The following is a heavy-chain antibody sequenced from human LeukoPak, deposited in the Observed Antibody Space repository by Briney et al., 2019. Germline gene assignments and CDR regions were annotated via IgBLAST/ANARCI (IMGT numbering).Heavy chain of an antibody. CDR2: INPNSGGT. D-gene: IGHD6-19*01. CDR1: GYTFTGYY. CDR3: ARPSGYSSGWHDY. J-gene: IGHJ4*02. V-gene: IGHV1-2*06. Sequence: ASVKVSCKASGYTFTGYYMHWVRQAPGQGLEWMGRINPNSGGTNYAQKFQGRVTMTRATSISTAYMELSRLRSDDTAVYYCARPSGYSSGWHDYWGQGTLVTVSS.